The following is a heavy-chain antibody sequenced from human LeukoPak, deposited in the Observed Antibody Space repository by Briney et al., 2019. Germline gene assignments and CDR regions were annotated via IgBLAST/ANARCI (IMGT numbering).Heavy chain of an antibody. CDR1: GFTFSNYW. J-gene: IGHJ6*03. CDR3: ARATARKRPYYYGSGSPHMDV. V-gene: IGHV3-69-1*01. D-gene: IGHD3-10*01. Sequence: GGSLRLSCAASGFTFSNYWMSWVRQAPGKGLEWVSFIASDGTIYYADSVKGRFTLSRDNAKNSLYLQMNSLRAEDTAVYYCARATARKRPYYYGSGSPHMDVWGKGTTVTVSS. CDR2: IASDGTI.